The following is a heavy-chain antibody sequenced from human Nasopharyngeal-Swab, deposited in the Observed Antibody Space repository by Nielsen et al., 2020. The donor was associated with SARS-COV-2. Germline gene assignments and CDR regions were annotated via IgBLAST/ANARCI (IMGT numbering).Heavy chain of an antibody. CDR1: GYSFRSYG. Sequence: ASAKVSCKASGYSFRSYGINWVRQAPGQGLEWMGWISIYNADRNYAEKFQGRVSMTTDTSTTTAFMELTSLRSDDTAVYYCARDVEEWLVVPSLSLDHWGQGTLVTVSS. CDR3: ARDVEEWLVVPSLSLDH. V-gene: IGHV1-18*01. D-gene: IGHD5-18*01. J-gene: IGHJ5*02. CDR2: ISIYNADR.